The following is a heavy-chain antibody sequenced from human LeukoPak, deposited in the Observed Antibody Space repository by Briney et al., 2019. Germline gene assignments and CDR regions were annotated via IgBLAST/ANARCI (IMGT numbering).Heavy chain of an antibody. CDR3: AIVPPPAQVGSGSYVGYFDY. CDR2: INWNGGST. CDR1: GFTFDDYG. V-gene: IGHV3-20*04. D-gene: IGHD3-10*01. Sequence: GGSLRLSCAASGFTFDDYGMSWVRQAPGKGLEWVSGINWNGGSTGYADSVKGRFTISRDNAKNSLYLQMTSLEAEDPALYYCAIVPPPAQVGSGSYVGYFDYWGQGTLVTVSS. J-gene: IGHJ4*02.